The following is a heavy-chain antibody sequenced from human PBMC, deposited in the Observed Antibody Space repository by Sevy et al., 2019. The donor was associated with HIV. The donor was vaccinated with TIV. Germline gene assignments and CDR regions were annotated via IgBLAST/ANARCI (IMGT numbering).Heavy chain of an antibody. J-gene: IGHJ4*02. V-gene: IGHV3-23*01. D-gene: IGHD2-2*01. CDR3: AKDSTSTRDYFDY. CDR1: GFTFSSYA. Sequence: EGSLRLSCAASGFTFSSYAMSWVRQAPGKGLEWVSAISGSGGSTYYADSVKGRFTISRDNSKNTLYLQMNSLRAEDTAVYYCAKDSTSTRDYFDYWGQGTLVTVSS. CDR2: ISGSGGST.